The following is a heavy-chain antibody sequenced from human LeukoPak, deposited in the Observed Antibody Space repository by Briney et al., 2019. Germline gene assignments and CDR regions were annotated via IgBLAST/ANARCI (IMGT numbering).Heavy chain of an antibody. J-gene: IGHJ6*03. CDR2: VRYDRSDK. D-gene: IGHD2-2*01. CDR1: GFSFSSYG. V-gene: IGHV3-30*02. CDR3: ARGGVVPAAIHYYYYYMDV. Sequence: GGSLRLSCAASGFSFSSYGMHWVRQAPGKGLEWVAFVRYDRSDKYYADSVKGRFTISRDNSKNTLYLQMNSLRAEDTAVYYCARGGVVPAAIHYYYYYMDVWGIGTTVTVSS.